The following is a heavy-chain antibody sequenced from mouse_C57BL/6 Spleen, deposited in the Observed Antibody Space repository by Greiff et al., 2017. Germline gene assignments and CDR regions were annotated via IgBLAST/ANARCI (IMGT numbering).Heavy chain of an antibody. CDR2: ISSGGDYI. V-gene: IGHV5-9-1*02. D-gene: IGHD4-1*01. J-gene: IGHJ1*03. CDR1: GFTFSSYA. CDR3: TRELGPGGWYFDV. Sequence: EVMLVESGEGLVKPGGSLKLSCAASGFTFSSYAMSWVRQTQEKRLEWVAYISSGGDYIYYADTVKGRFTISRDNARNTLYLQMSSLKSEDTAMYYCTRELGPGGWYFDVWGTGTTVTVSS.